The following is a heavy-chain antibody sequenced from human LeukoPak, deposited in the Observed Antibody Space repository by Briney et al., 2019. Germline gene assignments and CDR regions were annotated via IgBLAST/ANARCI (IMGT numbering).Heavy chain of an antibody. CDR2: INPNSGGT. J-gene: IGHJ4*02. CDR1: GYTFTGYY. D-gene: IGHD6-13*01. Sequence: GASVKVSCKASGYTFTGYYMHWVRQAPGQGLEWMGWINPNSGGTNYAQKFQGRVTMTRDTSISTAYMELSRLRSDDTAVYYCARDLAVSSSWYVAYWGQGTLVTLSS. V-gene: IGHV1-2*02. CDR3: ARDLAVSSSWYVAY.